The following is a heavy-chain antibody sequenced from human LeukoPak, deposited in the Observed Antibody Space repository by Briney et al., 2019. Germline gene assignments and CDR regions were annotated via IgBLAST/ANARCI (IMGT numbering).Heavy chain of an antibody. CDR2: IKQDGSEK. D-gene: IGHD3-10*01. V-gene: IGHV3-7*01. J-gene: IGHJ6*02. Sequence: GGSLRLSCAASGFTFSIYWMNWVRQAPGKGLEWVANIKQDGSEKFYVDSVKGRFTISRDNAKNSLYLQMNSLRAEDTAVYYCARDTPPSYWYGMDVWGQGTTVTVSS. CDR1: GFTFSIYW. CDR3: ARDTPPSYWYGMDV.